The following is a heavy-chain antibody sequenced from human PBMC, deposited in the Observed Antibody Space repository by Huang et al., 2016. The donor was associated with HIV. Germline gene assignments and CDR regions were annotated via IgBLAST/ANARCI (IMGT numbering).Heavy chain of an antibody. CDR2: VSTSNGHT. D-gene: IGHD3-10*01. V-gene: IGHV1-18*01. J-gene: IGHJ5*02. CDR1: GYTFFTYS. CDR3: ARFRGPQVTLNWLDP. Sequence: QVQLVQSGPEMKKPGASVNVSCKASGYTFFTYSISWVRQAPGQGREWMGWVSTSNGHTNYAQKFQGRLTLTTDVSTSSAYIELKNLRSDDTAVYYCARFRGPQVTLNWLDPWGQGTLVTVSS.